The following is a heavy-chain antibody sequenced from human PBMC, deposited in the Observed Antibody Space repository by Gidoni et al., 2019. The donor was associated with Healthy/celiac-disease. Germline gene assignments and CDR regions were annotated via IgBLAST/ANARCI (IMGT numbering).Heavy chain of an antibody. CDR1: GYTFTSYD. CDR3: ARGLVAGTKRGRSLNWFDP. D-gene: IGHD6-19*01. V-gene: IGHV1-8*01. CDR2: MNPTSGNT. J-gene: IGHJ5*02. Sequence: QVQLVQSGAEVKKPGASAKVPCKASGYTFTSYDINWVRQATGQGREWMGWMNPTSGNTGFAQKFQGIVTMTRNTSISTAYMELSSLRSEDTAVYYCARGLVAGTKRGRSLNWFDPWGQGTLVTVSS.